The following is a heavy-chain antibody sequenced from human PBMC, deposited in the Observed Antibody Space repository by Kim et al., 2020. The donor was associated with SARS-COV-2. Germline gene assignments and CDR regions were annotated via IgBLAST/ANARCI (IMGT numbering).Heavy chain of an antibody. CDR1: AFTFNSYS. Sequence: GGSLRLSCAASAFTFNSYSMIWVRQAPGKGLEWVSYISRSSSTIYYADSVKGRFTISRDNAKNSLYLQMNSLRDEDTAVYYCARRGIEAGFHHGLDVWGQGTTVTVSS. CDR2: ISRSSSTI. CDR3: ARRGIEAGFHHGLDV. D-gene: IGHD6-13*01. J-gene: IGHJ6*02. V-gene: IGHV3-48*02.